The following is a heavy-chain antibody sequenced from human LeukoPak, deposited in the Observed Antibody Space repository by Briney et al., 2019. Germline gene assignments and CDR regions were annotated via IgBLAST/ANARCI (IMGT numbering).Heavy chain of an antibody. CDR1: GFTFSSYG. CDR3: ARDSFYDSSVLLDY. CDR2: IWYDGSNK. Sequence: GGSLRLSCAASGFTFSSYGMHWVRQAPGKGLEWVAVIWYDGSNKYYADSVKGRFTTSRDNSKNTLYLQMNSLRAEDTAVYYCARDSFYDSSVLLDYWGQGTLVAVSS. J-gene: IGHJ4*02. V-gene: IGHV3-33*01. D-gene: IGHD3-22*01.